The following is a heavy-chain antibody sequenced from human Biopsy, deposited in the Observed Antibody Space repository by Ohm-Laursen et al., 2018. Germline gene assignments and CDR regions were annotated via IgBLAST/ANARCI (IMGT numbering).Heavy chain of an antibody. CDR1: GGSFRNTNYY. Sequence: SETLSLTCIVSGGSFRNTNYYWGWIRQPPGKGLEWIGTVYYSGTTYDNPSLKNRVIISVDTSKNQFSLSLKTVTAADTAVYYCARHDLSDFWSGYPNFFDRWGRGTLVTVSS. CDR3: ARHDLSDFWSGYPNFFDR. V-gene: IGHV4-39*01. D-gene: IGHD3-3*01. CDR2: VYYSGTT. J-gene: IGHJ5*02.